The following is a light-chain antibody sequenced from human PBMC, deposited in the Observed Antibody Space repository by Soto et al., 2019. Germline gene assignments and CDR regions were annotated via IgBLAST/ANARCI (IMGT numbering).Light chain of an antibody. J-gene: IGLJ1*01. V-gene: IGLV1-40*01. Sequence: QAVVTQPPSVPGAPGQRVTISCTGSSSNIGAGYDVHWYQRLPGTAPKVLIYGNNNRPSGVPDRFSGSKSGTSASLAITGLQAEDDADYYCQSYDSSLSGSYVFGTGTKLTVL. CDR3: QSYDSSLSGSYV. CDR1: SSNIGAGYD. CDR2: GNN.